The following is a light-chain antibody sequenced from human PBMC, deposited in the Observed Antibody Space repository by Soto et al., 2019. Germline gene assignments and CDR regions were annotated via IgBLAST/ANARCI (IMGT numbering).Light chain of an antibody. CDR2: GAS. J-gene: IGKJ4*01. CDR3: QQYGSSPLT. CDR1: QSVSSNY. Sequence: EIVLTQSPLSLSVSPGEPASISCRSSQSVSSNYLAWYQQKPGQAPRLLIYGASSGATGIPDRFSASGSGTDFTLTISRLEPEDFAVYFCQQYGSSPLTFGGGTKVDIK. V-gene: IGKV3-20*01.